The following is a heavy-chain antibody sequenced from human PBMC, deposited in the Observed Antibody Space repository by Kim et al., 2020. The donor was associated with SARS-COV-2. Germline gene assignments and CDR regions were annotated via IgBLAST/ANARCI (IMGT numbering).Heavy chain of an antibody. Sequence: NYAQKFQGRVTITADESTSTAYIELSSLRSEDTAVYYCAIKYSGYDYFDYWGQGTLVTVSS. CDR3: AIKYSGYDYFDY. D-gene: IGHD5-12*01. J-gene: IGHJ4*02. V-gene: IGHV1-69*01.